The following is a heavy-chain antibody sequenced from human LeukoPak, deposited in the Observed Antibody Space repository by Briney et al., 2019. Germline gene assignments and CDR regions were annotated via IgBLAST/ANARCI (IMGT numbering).Heavy chain of an antibody. CDR3: ARAGYGYGNYFAY. D-gene: IGHD5-18*01. CDR1: GSSISSDYY. V-gene: IGHV4-38-2*01. Sequence: SETLSLTCAVSGSSISSDYYWGWVRQPPGKGLEWIGNIHHSRNTYYNPSLKGRVTISVDTSKNQFSLKLSSVTAADTAVYHCARAGYGYGNYFAYWGQGTLVTVSS. CDR2: IHHSRNT. J-gene: IGHJ4*02.